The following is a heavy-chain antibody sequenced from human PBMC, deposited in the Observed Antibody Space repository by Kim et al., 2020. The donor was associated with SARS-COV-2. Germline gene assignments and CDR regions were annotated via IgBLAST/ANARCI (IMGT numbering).Heavy chain of an antibody. V-gene: IGHV5-51*01. J-gene: IGHJ4*02. CDR3: ARHTGSSGSKLGY. Sequence: YSPSFQGQVTISADKSISTAYLQWSSLKASDTAMYYCARHTGSSGSKLGYWGQGTLVTVSS. D-gene: IGHD3-22*01.